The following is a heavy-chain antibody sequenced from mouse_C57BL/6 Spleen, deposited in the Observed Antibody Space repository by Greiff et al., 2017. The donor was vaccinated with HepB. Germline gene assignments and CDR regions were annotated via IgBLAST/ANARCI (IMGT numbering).Heavy chain of an antibody. V-gene: IGHV2-6*03. Sequence: VKVVESGPGLVAPSQSLSITCTVSGFSLTSYGVHWVRQPPGKGLEWLVVIWSDGSTTYNSALKSRLSISKDNSKSQVFLKMNSLQTDDTAMYYCASMVTTGYYAMDYWGQGTSVTVSS. CDR2: IWSDGST. D-gene: IGHD2-2*01. CDR3: ASMVTTGYYAMDY. J-gene: IGHJ4*01. CDR1: GFSLTSYG.